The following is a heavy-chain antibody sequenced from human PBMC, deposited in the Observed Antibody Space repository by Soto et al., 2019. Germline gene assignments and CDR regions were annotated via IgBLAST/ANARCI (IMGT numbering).Heavy chain of an antibody. J-gene: IGHJ6*02. CDR1: GYSFTSYW. CDR2: IYPGDSDT. CDR3: ARTAAAGKYYYGVDV. Sequence: PGESLKISCKGSGYSFTSYWIGWVRQMPGKGLEWMGIIYPGDSDTRYSPSFQGQVTISADKSISTAYLQWSSLKAPDTAIYYCARTAAAGKYYYGVDVWGQGTTVTVS. V-gene: IGHV5-51*01. D-gene: IGHD6-13*01.